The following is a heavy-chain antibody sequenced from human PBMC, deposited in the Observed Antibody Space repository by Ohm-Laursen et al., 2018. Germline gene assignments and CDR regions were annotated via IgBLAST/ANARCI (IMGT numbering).Heavy chain of an antibody. D-gene: IGHD6-6*01. CDR3: AKLAARHDTGDWAY. V-gene: IGHV3-23*01. Sequence: SLRLSCSASGFTFSSYAMSWVRQAPGKGLEWVSAISGSGGSTYYADSVKGRFTISRDNSKNTPYLQMDSLRAEDTAVYYCAKLAARHDTGDWAYWGQGTLVTVSS. CDR2: ISGSGGST. CDR1: GFTFSSYA. J-gene: IGHJ4*02.